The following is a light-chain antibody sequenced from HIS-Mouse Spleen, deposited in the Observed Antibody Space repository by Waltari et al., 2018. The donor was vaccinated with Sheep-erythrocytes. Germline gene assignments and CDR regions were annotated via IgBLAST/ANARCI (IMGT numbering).Light chain of an antibody. Sequence: DIQMTQSPSPLSASVAERVPITCQASQDISNYLNWYQQKPGKAPKLLIYDASNLETGVPSRFSGSGSGTDFTFTISSLQPEDIATYYCQQYDNLPYTFGQGTKLEIK. J-gene: IGKJ2*01. CDR3: QQYDNLPYT. V-gene: IGKV1-33*01. CDR2: DAS. CDR1: QDISNY.